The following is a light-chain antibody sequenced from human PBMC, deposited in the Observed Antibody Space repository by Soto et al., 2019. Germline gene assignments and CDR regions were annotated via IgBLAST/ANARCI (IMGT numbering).Light chain of an antibody. Sequence: QSVLTQPASVSGSPGQSITISCTGTSSDIGGYDYVSWYQQYPGKAPKLMIYDVSNRPSGVSDRFSGSKSANTAPLTISGLQAEDEADYYCNSYTTSSSLYVFGTGTKLTVL. CDR1: SSDIGGYDY. J-gene: IGLJ1*01. CDR3: NSYTTSSSLYV. CDR2: DVS. V-gene: IGLV2-14*01.